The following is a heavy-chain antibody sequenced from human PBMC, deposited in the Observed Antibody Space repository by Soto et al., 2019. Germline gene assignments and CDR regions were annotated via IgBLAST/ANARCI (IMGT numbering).Heavy chain of an antibody. CDR3: AKDTIRLGFCSGGTCYSDS. J-gene: IGHJ4*03. CDR2: IYYTGHT. D-gene: IGHD2-15*01. Sequence: QLQLRESGPGLVKPSETLSLTCSVSGDSVSSISHYWAWIRLSPGKGLEWIGSIYYTGHTYYNPSLRSRVTLSLETSKNQFSLKLRSVTASDTAVYYCAKDTIRLGFCSGGTCYSDSWGQGTLVTVSS. V-gene: IGHV4-39*02. CDR1: GDSVSSISHY.